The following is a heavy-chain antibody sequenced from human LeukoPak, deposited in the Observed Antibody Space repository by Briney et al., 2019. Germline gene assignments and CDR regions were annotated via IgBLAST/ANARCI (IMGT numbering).Heavy chain of an antibody. J-gene: IGHJ6*02. CDR1: GFTFSDYY. D-gene: IGHD3-3*01. Sequence: GGSLRLSCAASGFTFSDYYMSWIRQAPGKGLEWVSYISSSGGTIYYADSVKGRFTISRDNAKNSLYLQMNSLRAEDTAVYYCARAPRITIFGVVIIDGMDVWGQGTTVTVSS. V-gene: IGHV3-11*01. CDR2: ISSSGGTI. CDR3: ARAPRITIFGVVIIDGMDV.